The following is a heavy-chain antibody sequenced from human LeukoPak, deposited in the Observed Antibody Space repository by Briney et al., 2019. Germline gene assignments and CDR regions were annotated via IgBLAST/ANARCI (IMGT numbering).Heavy chain of an antibody. CDR1: GFSLTTRPVG. V-gene: IGHV2-5*02. J-gene: IGHJ4*02. Sequence: SGPTLVNPTQTLTLTCSFSGFSLTTRPVGVGWLRQPPGKALEWLALIYWDDDKRYNPSLRTRLTVTKDTSKNLVFLTMTNMDPVDTATYYCTHRRDGYNWNLGDFDFWGQGTLVTVSS. D-gene: IGHD5-24*01. CDR3: THRRDGYNWNLGDFDF. CDR2: IYWDDDK.